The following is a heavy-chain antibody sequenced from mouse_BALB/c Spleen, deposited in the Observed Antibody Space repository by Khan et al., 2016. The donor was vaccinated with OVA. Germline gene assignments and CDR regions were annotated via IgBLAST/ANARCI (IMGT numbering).Heavy chain of an antibody. CDR2: INTYTGEP. V-gene: IGHV9-3-1*01. CDR1: GYTFTNYG. J-gene: IGHJ4*01. CDR3: APLRLRGGPYTMDY. D-gene: IGHD1-2*01. Sequence: QIQLVQSGPELKKPGETVKISCKASGYTFTNYGMNWVKQAPRKGLKWMGWINTYTGEPTYADDFKGRFAFSLETSASTAYLQINNLKNEDTATYFCAPLRLRGGPYTMDYWGQGTSVTVSS.